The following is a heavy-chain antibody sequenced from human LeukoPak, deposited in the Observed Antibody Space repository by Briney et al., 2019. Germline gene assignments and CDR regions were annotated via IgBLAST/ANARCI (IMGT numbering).Heavy chain of an antibody. V-gene: IGHV3-7*01. CDR2: IKQDGSEK. D-gene: IGHD1-26*01. CDR3: APQVGATIGYYYYGMDV. Sequence: GGSLRLSCAASGFTFSSYWMSWVRQAPGKGLEWVANIKQDGSEKYYVDSMKGRFTISRDNAKNSLYLQMNSLRAEDTAVYYCAPQVGATIGYYYYGMDVWGQGTTVTVSS. J-gene: IGHJ6*02. CDR1: GFTFSSYW.